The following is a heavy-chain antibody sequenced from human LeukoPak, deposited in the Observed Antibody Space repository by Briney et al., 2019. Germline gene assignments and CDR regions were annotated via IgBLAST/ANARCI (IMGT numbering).Heavy chain of an antibody. V-gene: IGHV4-59*08. CDR1: GDSISSDY. CDR3: ARTRPQDYGTSYMDV. J-gene: IGHJ6*03. Sequence: PSDSLSLTCNVSGDSISSDYWSWIRQTPGKVLEWIGFIFHSGTTDYNPSLQSRATISIDTSRKSFSLKLLSVTAADTAVYYCARTRPQDYGTSYMDVWGTGATVTVSS. D-gene: IGHD4-17*01. CDR2: IFHSGTT.